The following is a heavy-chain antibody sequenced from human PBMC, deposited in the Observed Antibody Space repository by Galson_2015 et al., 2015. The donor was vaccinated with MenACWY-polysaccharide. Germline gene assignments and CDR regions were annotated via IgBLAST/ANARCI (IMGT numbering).Heavy chain of an antibody. CDR1: GYTFTSYD. V-gene: IGHV1-8*01. CDR2: MNPNSGNT. CDR3: ARIIARKYTFADS. J-gene: IGHJ4*02. Sequence: SVKVACKASGYTFTSYDINWVRQATGQGLEWMGWMNPNSGNTGYAQKFQGRVTMPSNSAMTTAYMELSSLRSEDTAVYYCARIIARKYTFADSWCQGTLVTVSS. D-gene: IGHD2-21*01.